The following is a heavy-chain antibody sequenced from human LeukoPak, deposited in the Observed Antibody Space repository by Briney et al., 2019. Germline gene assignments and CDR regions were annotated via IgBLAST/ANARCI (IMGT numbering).Heavy chain of an antibody. CDR3: TTDETPPS. J-gene: IGHJ4*02. CDR2: ISYDGSNK. CDR1: GFTFSSYA. Sequence: GGSLRLSCAASGFTFSSYAMHWVRQAPGKGLEWVAVISYDGSNKYYADSVKGRFTISRDNSKNTLYLQMNSLKTEDTAVYYCTTDETPPSWGQGTLVTVSS. D-gene: IGHD2-15*01. V-gene: IGHV3-30*04.